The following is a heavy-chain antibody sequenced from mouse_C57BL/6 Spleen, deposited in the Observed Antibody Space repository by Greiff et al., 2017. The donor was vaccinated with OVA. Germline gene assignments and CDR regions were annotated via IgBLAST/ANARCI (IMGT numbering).Heavy chain of an antibody. CDR1: GYAFSSSW. Sequence: VKLMESGPELVKPGASVKISCKASGYAFSSSWMNWVKQRPGKGLEWIGRIYPGDGDTNYNGKFKGKATLTADKSSSTAYMQLSSLTSEDSAVYFCARFHYYGSTFDYWGQGTTLTVSS. CDR3: ARFHYYGSTFDY. V-gene: IGHV1-82*01. CDR2: IYPGDGDT. D-gene: IGHD1-1*01. J-gene: IGHJ2*01.